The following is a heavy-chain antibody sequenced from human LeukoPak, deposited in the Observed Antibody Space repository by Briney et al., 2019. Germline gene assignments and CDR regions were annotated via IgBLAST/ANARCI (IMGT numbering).Heavy chain of an antibody. CDR2: IYSSGST. Sequence: SQTLSLTCTVSGGSISSGSYYWSWIRQPAGKGLEWIGRIYSSGSTNYNPSLKSRVTMSVDTSKNQFSLKLSSVAAADTAVYYCARAGLGGISFFDPWGQGTLVTVSS. CDR3: ARAGLGGISFFDP. J-gene: IGHJ5*02. CDR1: GGSISSGSYY. D-gene: IGHD4-23*01. V-gene: IGHV4-61*02.